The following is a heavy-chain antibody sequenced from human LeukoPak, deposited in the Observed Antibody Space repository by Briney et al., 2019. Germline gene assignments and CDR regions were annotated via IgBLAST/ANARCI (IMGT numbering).Heavy chain of an antibody. Sequence: ASVKVSCKASGGTFSSYAISWVRQAPGQGLEWMGWINPNSGGTNYAQKFQGRVTMTRDTSISTAYMELSRLRSDDTAVYYCARGGLAVAGRAPFDYWGQGTLVTVSS. J-gene: IGHJ4*02. CDR3: ARGGLAVAGRAPFDY. CDR2: INPNSGGT. CDR1: GGTFSSYA. D-gene: IGHD6-19*01. V-gene: IGHV1-2*02.